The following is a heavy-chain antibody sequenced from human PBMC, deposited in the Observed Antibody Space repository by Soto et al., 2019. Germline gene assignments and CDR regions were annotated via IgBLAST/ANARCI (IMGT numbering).Heavy chain of an antibody. Sequence: PSETLSLTCTVSGGSISSGDYYWSWIRQPPGKGLEWIGYIYYSGSTYYNPSLKSRVTISVDTSKNQFSLKLSSVTAADTAVYYCARDRGIVVVPAAIGYYYYGMDVWGQGTTVTVSS. D-gene: IGHD2-2*02. J-gene: IGHJ6*02. CDR3: ARDRGIVVVPAAIGYYYYGMDV. CDR1: GGSISSGDYY. CDR2: IYYSGST. V-gene: IGHV4-30-4*01.